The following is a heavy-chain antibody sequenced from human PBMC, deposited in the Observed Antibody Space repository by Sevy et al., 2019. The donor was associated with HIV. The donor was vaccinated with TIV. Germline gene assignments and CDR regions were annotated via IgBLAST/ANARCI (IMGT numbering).Heavy chain of an antibody. Sequence: GGSLRLSCAASGFTFSNYWMSWVRQAPGKGLEWVANINQYGSENYYVDSVKGRFTISRDNAKNSLYLQMNSLRAEDTAVYYCARDNPSGWFGELLYAGYFDYWGQGTLVTVSS. CDR2: INQYGSEN. CDR3: ARDNPSGWFGELLYAGYFDY. D-gene: IGHD3-10*01. J-gene: IGHJ4*02. V-gene: IGHV3-7*01. CDR1: GFTFSNYW.